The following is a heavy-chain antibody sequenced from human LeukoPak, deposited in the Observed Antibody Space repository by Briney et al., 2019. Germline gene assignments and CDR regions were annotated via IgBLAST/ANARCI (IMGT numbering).Heavy chain of an antibody. D-gene: IGHD6-13*01. Sequence: ASVKVSCKASGGAFSSYAISWVRQAPGQGLEWMGGIIPIFGTANYAQKFQGRVTITADKSTSTAYMELSSLRSEDTAVYYCAREHSSSWYVDYWGQGTLVTVSS. CDR3: AREHSSSWYVDY. V-gene: IGHV1-69*06. J-gene: IGHJ4*02. CDR1: GGAFSSYA. CDR2: IIPIFGTA.